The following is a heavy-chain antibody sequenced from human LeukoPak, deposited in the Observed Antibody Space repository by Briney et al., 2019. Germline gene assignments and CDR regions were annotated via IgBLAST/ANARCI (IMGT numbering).Heavy chain of an antibody. CDR2: IIVTHSGKT. CDR1: GGSFSGYY. D-gene: IGHD2/OR15-2a*01. CDR3: ARRLGSNFAY. J-gene: IGHJ4*02. Sequence: SETLSLTCAVSGGSFSGYYWTWIRQPPGKGLEWIGQIIVTHSGKTIYNPSLKSRVTISVDTSRNQFSLNLSSVTAADTAVYYCARRLGSNFAYWSQGALVTVSS. V-gene: IGHV4-34*12.